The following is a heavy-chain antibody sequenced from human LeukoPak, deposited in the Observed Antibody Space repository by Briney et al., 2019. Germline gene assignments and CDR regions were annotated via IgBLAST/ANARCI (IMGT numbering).Heavy chain of an antibody. V-gene: IGHV3-53*01. J-gene: IGHJ4*02. CDR3: ASYSSLDY. CDR1: GFTVSNNY. D-gene: IGHD3-22*01. CDR2: IYSGGST. Sequence: GGSLRLSCAASGFTVSNNYMSWVCQAPGKGLEWVSLIYSGGSTYYADSVKGRFTISRDNSKNTLYLQMNSLRADDTAVYYCASYSSLDYWGQGTLVTVSS.